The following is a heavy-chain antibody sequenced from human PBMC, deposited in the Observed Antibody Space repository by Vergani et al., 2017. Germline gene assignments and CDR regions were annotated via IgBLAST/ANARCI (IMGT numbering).Heavy chain of an antibody. J-gene: IGHJ4*02. V-gene: IGHV4-39*01. Sequence: QLQLQESGPGLVKPSETLSLTCTVSGGSISSSSYYWGWIRQPPGKGLEWIGSIYYSGSTYYNPSLKSRVTISVDTSKNQFSLKLSSVTAADTAVYYCASKGPGNDAFDYWGQGTLVTVSS. CDR2: IYYSGST. D-gene: IGHD1-1*01. CDR3: ASKGPGNDAFDY. CDR1: GGSISSSSYY.